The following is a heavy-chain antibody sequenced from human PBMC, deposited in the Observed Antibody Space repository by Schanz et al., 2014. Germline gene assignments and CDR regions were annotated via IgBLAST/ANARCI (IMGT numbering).Heavy chain of an antibody. Sequence: QVQLQESGPALVKPSETLSLTCTVSGGSISSEYWCWIRQPAGKGLEWIGRIYNSGKTNYNPSLESRVSMSVDTSKKQLSLKLRSVSAADTAVYYCARYTGAYFDYWGQGTLVTVSS. J-gene: IGHJ4*02. D-gene: IGHD1-26*01. CDR1: GGSISSEY. CDR3: ARYTGAYFDY. CDR2: IYNSGKT. V-gene: IGHV4-4*07.